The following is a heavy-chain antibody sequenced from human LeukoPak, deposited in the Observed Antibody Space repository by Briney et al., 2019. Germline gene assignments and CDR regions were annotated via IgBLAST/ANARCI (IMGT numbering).Heavy chain of an antibody. V-gene: IGHV3-23*01. D-gene: IGHD2-15*01. CDR1: GFTFSSYA. J-gene: IGHJ4*02. CDR3: AKGVVVAATEDY. CDR2: ISGSGGGT. Sequence: GGSLRLSCAASGFTFSSYAMSWVRQAPRKGLEWASAISGSGGGTYYADSVKGRFTISRDNSKNTLYLQMNSLRAEDTAVYYCAKGVVVAATEDYWGQGTLVSVSS.